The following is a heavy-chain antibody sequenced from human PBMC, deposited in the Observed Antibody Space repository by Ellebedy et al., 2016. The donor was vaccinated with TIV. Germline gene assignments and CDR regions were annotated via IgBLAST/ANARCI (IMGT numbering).Heavy chain of an antibody. V-gene: IGHV4-61*01. J-gene: IGHJ4*01. CDR2: INYSGST. CDR3: AEGRSGWYYFDY. CDR1: GGSITSGNYY. D-gene: IGHD6-19*01. Sequence: SETLSLTCTVSGGSITSGNYYWSWIRQPPGKGLEWIGFINYSGSTYSNPSLKSRVTISSDTSKNQLSLKLTSVTAADTAVYYCAEGRSGWYYFDYWGHGTLVTVSS.